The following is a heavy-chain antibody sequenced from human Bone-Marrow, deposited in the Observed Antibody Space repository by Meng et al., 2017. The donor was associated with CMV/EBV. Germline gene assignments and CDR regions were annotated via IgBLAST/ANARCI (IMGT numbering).Heavy chain of an antibody. J-gene: IGHJ3*02. V-gene: IGHV3-69-1*02. CDR1: GFTFSDYY. CDR3: ARDTHGYCSSTSCSDAFDI. CDR2: ISSSSYI. Sequence: LTCAASGFTFSDYYMSWIRQAPGKGLEWVSYISSSSYIYYADSVKGRFTISRDNAKNSLYLQMSSLRAEDTAVYYCARDTHGYCSSTSCSDAFDIWGQGTVVTVSS. D-gene: IGHD2-2*03.